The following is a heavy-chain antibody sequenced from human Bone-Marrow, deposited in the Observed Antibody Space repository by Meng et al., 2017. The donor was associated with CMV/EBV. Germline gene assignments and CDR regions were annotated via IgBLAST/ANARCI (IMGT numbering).Heavy chain of an antibody. Sequence: GESLKISCAASGFTFSSYWMHWVRQAPGKGLVWVSSVSASGGKTYYADSVRGRFTISRDNSKKTLYLQMNSLGAEDTAVYYCAKDVGYDFWSTYPPAYYGMDVWGQGTTVTVSS. J-gene: IGHJ6*02. D-gene: IGHD3-3*01. CDR3: AKDVGYDFWSTYPPAYYGMDV. CDR1: GFTFSSYW. V-gene: IGHV3-23*01. CDR2: VSASGGKT.